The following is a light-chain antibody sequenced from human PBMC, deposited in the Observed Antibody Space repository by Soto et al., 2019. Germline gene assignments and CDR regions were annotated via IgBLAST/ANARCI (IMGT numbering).Light chain of an antibody. CDR1: SSDVGSYNR. Sequence: QSALTQPPSVSGSPGQSVTISCTGTSSDVGSYNRVSWYQQPPGTAPILMIYEVSNRPSGVPDRFSGSKSGNTASLTISGLQAEDEADYYCNSYTSTNTYVFGTGTKVTVL. V-gene: IGLV2-18*02. CDR3: NSYTSTNTYV. J-gene: IGLJ1*01. CDR2: EVS.